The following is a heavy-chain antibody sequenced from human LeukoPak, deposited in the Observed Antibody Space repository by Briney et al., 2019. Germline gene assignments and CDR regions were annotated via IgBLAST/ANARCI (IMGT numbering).Heavy chain of an antibody. CDR2: IYPGDSDT. J-gene: IGHJ4*02. V-gene: IGHV5-51*01. Sequence: GESLKISCKGSGYSFTTYWIGWVRQMPGKGLEWMGIIYPGDSDTRYSPSFQGQVTMSADKSINTAYLQWSSLKASDTAMYYCARRTNDRSGFYYFDYWGQGTLVTVFS. CDR3: ARRTNDRSGFYYFDY. D-gene: IGHD3-22*01. CDR1: GYSFTTYW.